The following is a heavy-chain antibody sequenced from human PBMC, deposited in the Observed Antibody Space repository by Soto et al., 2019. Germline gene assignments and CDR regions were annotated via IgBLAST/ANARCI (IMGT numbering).Heavy chain of an antibody. CDR1: GGSISSYY. CDR2: IYYSGST. V-gene: IGHV4-59*01. D-gene: IGHD3-9*01. J-gene: IGHJ3*02. CDR3: ARAGNYDILTGYYVGMSAFDI. Sequence: SETLSLTCTVSGGSISSYYWSWIRQPPGKGLEWIGYIYYSGSTNYNPSLKSRVTISVDASKNQFSLKLSSVTAADTAVYYCARAGNYDILTGYYVGMSAFDIWGQGTMVTVSS.